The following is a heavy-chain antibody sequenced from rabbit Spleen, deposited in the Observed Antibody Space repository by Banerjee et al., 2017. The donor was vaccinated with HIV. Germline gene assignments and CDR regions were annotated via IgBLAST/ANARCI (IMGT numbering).Heavy chain of an antibody. CDR2: IDTGSGST. Sequence: QSLEESGGDLVKPGASLTLTCTASGFSFSSSYWICWVRQAPGKGLEWIGCIDTGSGSTYYASWAKGRFTISKTSSTTVTLQMTSLTAADTATYFCARDTSSSGYYASNLWGPGTLVTVS. D-gene: IGHD1-1*01. CDR1: GFSFSSSYW. J-gene: IGHJ4*01. CDR3: ARDTSSSGYYASNL. V-gene: IGHV1S40*01.